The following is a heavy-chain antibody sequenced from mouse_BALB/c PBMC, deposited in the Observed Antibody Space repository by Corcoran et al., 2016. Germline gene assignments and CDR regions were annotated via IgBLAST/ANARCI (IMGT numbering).Heavy chain of an antibody. CDR2: IYWDYDK. CDR3: ARSIPAWFAY. J-gene: IGHJ3*01. V-gene: IGHV8-12*01. CDR1: GFSLSTSGMG. Sequence: QVTLKESGPGILQPSQTLSLTCSFSGFSLSTSGMGVSWIRQPSGKGLEWLAHIYWDYDKRYNPSLKSRLTISKDTSSNQVFLKITSVNTADTATYYCARSIPAWFAYWGQGTLVTVSA.